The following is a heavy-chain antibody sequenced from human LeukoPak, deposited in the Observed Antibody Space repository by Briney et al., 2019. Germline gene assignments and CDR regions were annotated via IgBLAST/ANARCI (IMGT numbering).Heavy chain of an antibody. CDR2: ISGSGGST. J-gene: IGHJ4*02. CDR3: GRGRPRGYSGYVIDY. CDR1: GFTFSSYA. Sequence: GGSLRLSCAASGFTFSSYAMSWVRQAPGKGLEWVSAISGSGGSTYYADSVKGRFTISRDNAKNTLYLQMNSLRAEDTAAFYCGRGRPRGYSGYVIDYWGQGTPITVSS. D-gene: IGHD5-12*01. V-gene: IGHV3-23*01.